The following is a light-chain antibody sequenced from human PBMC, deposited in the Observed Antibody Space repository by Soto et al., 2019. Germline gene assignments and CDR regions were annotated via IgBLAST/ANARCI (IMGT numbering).Light chain of an antibody. J-gene: IGKJ2*01. Sequence: EVVLTQSPGTLSLSPGERATLSCRGSQSINNNYLAWYQQRPGQAPRLLIYGSSDRATGIPDRFSGSGSGTHFTLTISRLEPEDFAVYYCHQYGSSPPYTFGQGTKLEI. CDR3: HQYGSSPPYT. V-gene: IGKV3-20*01. CDR2: GSS. CDR1: QSINNNY.